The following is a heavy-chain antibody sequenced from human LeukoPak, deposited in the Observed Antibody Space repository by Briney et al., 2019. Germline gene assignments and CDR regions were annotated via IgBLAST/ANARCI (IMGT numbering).Heavy chain of an antibody. D-gene: IGHD3-22*01. J-gene: IGHJ4*02. V-gene: IGHV3-23*01. CDR3: ANSGSRAWLFPYYFDY. CDR1: GFTFSSYA. Sequence: GGSLRLSCAASGFTFSSYAMSWVRQAPGKGLEWVSAISGSGGSTYYADSVKGRFTISRDNSKNTLYLQMNSLRAEDTAVYYCANSGSRAWLFPYYFDYWGQGTLVTVSS. CDR2: ISGSGGST.